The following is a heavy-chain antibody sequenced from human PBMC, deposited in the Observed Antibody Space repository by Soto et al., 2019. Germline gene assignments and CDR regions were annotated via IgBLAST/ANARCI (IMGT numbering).Heavy chain of an antibody. V-gene: IGHV3-9*02. CDR3: AXXXXXGGMTTIHYFDS. CDR2: ISSNSATI. J-gene: IGHJ4*02. D-gene: IGHD4-17*01. Sequence: EVQLVESGGGLVQPGRSLRLSCVASGFIADDXXXXXXXXXXXXGLEWVSGISSNSATINYADSVKGRFTISRDNXXXXXXXXXXXXXXXXXXXXXXAXXXXXGGMTTIHYFDSWGQGTLVTVSS. CDR1: GFIADDXX.